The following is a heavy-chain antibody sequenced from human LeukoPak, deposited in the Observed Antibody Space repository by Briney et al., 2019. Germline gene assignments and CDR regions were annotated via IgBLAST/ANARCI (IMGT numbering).Heavy chain of an antibody. V-gene: IGHV3-48*03. J-gene: IGHJ4*02. D-gene: IGHD3-22*01. CDR1: GFSFSSYE. Sequence: PAGSLRLSCAASGFSFSSYEMNWVRQAPGQGMEWVSYISSSGSTIYYADSVKGRFTISRDNAKNSLYLQMNSLRAEDTAVYYCARVGFSSGYYYSFLYYFDYWGQGTLVTVSS. CDR3: ARVGFSSGYYYSFLYYFDY. CDR2: ISSSGSTI.